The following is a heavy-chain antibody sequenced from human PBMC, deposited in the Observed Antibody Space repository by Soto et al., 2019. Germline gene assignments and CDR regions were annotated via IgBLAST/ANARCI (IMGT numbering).Heavy chain of an antibody. Sequence: EVQLLESGGGLVQPGGSLRLSCAASGFTFSSYAMSWVRQVPGKGLEWVSAISGSGGSTYYADSVKGRFTISRDNSKNTLYLQMNSLRAEDTAVYYCAKDRYSSGCTLSYWGQGTLVTVSS. CDR2: ISGSGGST. J-gene: IGHJ4*02. D-gene: IGHD6-19*01. V-gene: IGHV3-23*01. CDR3: AKDRYSSGCTLSY. CDR1: GFTFSSYA.